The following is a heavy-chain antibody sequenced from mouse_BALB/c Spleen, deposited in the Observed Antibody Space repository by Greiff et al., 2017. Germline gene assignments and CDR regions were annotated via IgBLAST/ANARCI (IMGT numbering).Heavy chain of an antibody. D-gene: IGHD3-3*01. Sequence: VQLQQSGPELVKPGASVKISCKASGYSFTSYYIHWVKQRPGQGLEWIGWIFPGSGNTKYNEKFKGKATLTADTSSSTAYMQLSSLTSEDSAVYFCARRARDDFDYWGQGTTLTVSS. CDR3: ARRARDDFDY. J-gene: IGHJ2*01. CDR2: IFPGSGNT. V-gene: IGHV1-66*01. CDR1: GYSFTSYY.